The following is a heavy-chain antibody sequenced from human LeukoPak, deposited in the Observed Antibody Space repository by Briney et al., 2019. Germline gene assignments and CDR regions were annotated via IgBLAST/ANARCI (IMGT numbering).Heavy chain of an antibody. CDR2: ISAYNGNT. CDR1: GYTFTSYG. V-gene: IGHV1-18*01. J-gene: IGHJ5*02. D-gene: IGHD1-7*01. Sequence: ASLKGSCEASGYTFTSYGISWVRQAPGQGVEWMGWISAYNGNTNYAQKLQGRVTMTTDTSTSTAYMELRSLRSDDTAVYYCARVMELNENWFDPWGQGTLVTVCS. CDR3: ARVMELNENWFDP.